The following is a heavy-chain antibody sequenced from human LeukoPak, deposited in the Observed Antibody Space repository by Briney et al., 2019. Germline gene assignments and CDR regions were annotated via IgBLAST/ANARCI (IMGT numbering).Heavy chain of an antibody. D-gene: IGHD2-21*01. V-gene: IGHV1-2*02. CDR1: GYTFTGYF. CDR2: INPNSGGT. J-gene: IGHJ3*02. Sequence: ASVKVSCKASGYTFTGYFIHWVRQAPGQGLEWMGWINPNSGGTNYTQKFRGRVTMTRDTSISTAYMELSRLRSDDTAVYYCARDLSFASNAFDIWGQGTLVTVSS. CDR3: ARDLSFASNAFDI.